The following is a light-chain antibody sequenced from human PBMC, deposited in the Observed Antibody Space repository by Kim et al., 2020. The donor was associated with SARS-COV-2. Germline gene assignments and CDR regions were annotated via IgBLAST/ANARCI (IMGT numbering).Light chain of an antibody. Sequence: GQRVTISCSGSSSNIGSSYVYWYQQLPGTAPKLLSYRNNQRPSGVPDRFSGSKSGTSASLAISGLRSEDEADYYCAAWDDSLSGQVFGTGTKVTVL. CDR2: RNN. J-gene: IGLJ1*01. CDR1: SSNIGSSY. CDR3: AAWDDSLSGQV. V-gene: IGLV1-47*01.